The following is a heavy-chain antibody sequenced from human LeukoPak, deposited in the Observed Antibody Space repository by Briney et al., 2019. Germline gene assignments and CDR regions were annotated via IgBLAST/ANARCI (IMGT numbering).Heavy chain of an antibody. V-gene: IGHV1-69*13. CDR1: GGTFSSYA. Sequence: SVKVSCKASGGTFSSYAISWVRQAPGQGLEWMGGIIPIFGTANYAQKFQGRVTITADESTGTAYMELSSLRSEDTAVYYCARTGTVDTDMHYMDVWGKGTTVTVSS. CDR3: ARTGTVDTDMHYMDV. CDR2: IIPIFGTA. D-gene: IGHD5-18*01. J-gene: IGHJ6*03.